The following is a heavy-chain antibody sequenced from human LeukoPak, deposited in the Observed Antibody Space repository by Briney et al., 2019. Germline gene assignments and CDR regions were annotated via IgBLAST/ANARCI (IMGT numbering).Heavy chain of an antibody. J-gene: IGHJ5*02. CDR3: AKRWFGELGVDWFDP. CDR2: ISSSGSTI. Sequence: GGSLRLSCAASGFTFSSYEMNWVRQAPGKGLEWVSYISSSGSTIYYADSVKGRFTISRDNSRNTLYLQMNSLRAEDTALYYCAKRWFGELGVDWFDPWGQGTLVTVSS. V-gene: IGHV3-48*03. CDR1: GFTFSSYE. D-gene: IGHD3-10*01.